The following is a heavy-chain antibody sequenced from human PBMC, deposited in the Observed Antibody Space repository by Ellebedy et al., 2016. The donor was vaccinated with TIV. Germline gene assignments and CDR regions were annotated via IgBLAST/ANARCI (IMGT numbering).Heavy chain of an antibody. J-gene: IGHJ4*02. CDR3: ARGRRHSETSAYYLDY. CDR2: IYHSGST. Sequence: SETLSLXCAVYGGSFSGYYWSWIRQPPGKGLEWIGEIYHSGSTNYNPSLKSRVTISVDTSKNQFSLKLRSVTAADTAVYYCARGRRHSETSAYYLDYWGQGTLATVSS. CDR1: GGSFSGYY. D-gene: IGHD3-22*01. V-gene: IGHV4-34*01.